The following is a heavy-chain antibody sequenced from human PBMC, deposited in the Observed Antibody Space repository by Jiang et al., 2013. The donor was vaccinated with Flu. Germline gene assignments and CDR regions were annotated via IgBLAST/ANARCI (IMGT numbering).Heavy chain of an antibody. CDR3: ARERPGYCSGGSCYPRGRWFDP. CDR1: GYTFTSYA. CDR2: INTNTGNP. J-gene: IGHJ5*02. V-gene: IGHV7-4-1*01. Sequence: QSGSELKKPGASVKVSCKASGYTFTSYAMNWVRQAPGQGLEWMGWINTNTGNPTYAQGFTGRFVSSLDTSVSTAYLQICSLKAEDTAVYYCARERPGYCSGGSCYPRGRWFDPWGQGTLVTVSS. D-gene: IGHD2-15*01.